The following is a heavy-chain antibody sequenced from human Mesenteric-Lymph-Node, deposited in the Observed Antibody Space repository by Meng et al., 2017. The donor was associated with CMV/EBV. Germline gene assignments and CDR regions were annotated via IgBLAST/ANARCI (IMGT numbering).Heavy chain of an antibody. J-gene: IGHJ4*02. V-gene: IGHV1-18*01. D-gene: IGHD1-7*01. CDR3: ASSRAGTTRFDY. Sequence: ASVKVSCKASGYTFTSYGFSWVRQAPGQGLEWMGWISAYNGDSNYAQNLQGRVTLTTDTSTSTAYMELRSLGSDDTAVYYCASSRAGTTRFDYWGQGTLVTVSS. CDR1: GYTFTSYG. CDR2: ISAYNGDS.